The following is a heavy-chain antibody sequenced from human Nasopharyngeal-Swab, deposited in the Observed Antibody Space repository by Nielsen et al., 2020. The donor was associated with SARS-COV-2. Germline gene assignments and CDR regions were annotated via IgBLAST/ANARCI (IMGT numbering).Heavy chain of an antibody. Sequence: ASVKVSCKASGYTFISYGISWVRQAPGQGLEWMGWISAYNGNTKYAQKLQGRVTMTTDTSTSTAYMELRSLRSDDTAVYYCARDRGCNGGSCYGDWFDPWGQGTLVIVSS. CDR3: ARDRGCNGGSCYGDWFDP. CDR2: ISAYNGNT. J-gene: IGHJ5*02. D-gene: IGHD2-15*01. CDR1: GYTFISYG. V-gene: IGHV1-18*01.